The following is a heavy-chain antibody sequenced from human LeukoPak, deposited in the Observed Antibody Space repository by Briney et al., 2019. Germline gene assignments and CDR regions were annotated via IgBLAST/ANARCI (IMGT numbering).Heavy chain of an antibody. Sequence: GESLKISCKGFGYSFTNYWIGWVLQMPGKGLEWMGTIYPGDSDTRYSPSFQGQVTISADKSISTAYLQWSSLKASDTAMYYCARKVTGGNWDYWGQGTLVTVSS. V-gene: IGHV5-51*01. D-gene: IGHD4-23*01. CDR3: ARKVTGGNWDY. CDR1: GYSFTNYW. CDR2: IYPGDSDT. J-gene: IGHJ4*02.